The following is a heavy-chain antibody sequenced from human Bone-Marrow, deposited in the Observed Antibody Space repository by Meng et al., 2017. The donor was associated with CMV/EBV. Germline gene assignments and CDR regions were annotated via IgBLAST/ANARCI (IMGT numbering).Heavy chain of an antibody. V-gene: IGHV3-30-3*01. CDR1: GFTLSNYW. CDR3: ARDRPQIVLMVYASTYYYYYGMDV. Sequence: GESLKISCVVSGFTLSNYWMHWVRQAPGKGLEWVAVISYDGSNKYYADSVKGRFTISRDNSKNTLYLQMNSLRAEDTAVYYCARDRPQIVLMVYASTYYYYYGMDVWGQGTTVTVSS. CDR2: ISYDGSNK. J-gene: IGHJ6*02. D-gene: IGHD2-8*01.